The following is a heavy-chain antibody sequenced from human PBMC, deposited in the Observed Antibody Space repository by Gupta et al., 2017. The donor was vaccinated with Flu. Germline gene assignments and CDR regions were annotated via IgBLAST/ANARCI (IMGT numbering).Heavy chain of an antibody. Sequence: PGQGLEWMGGIIPICGTANYAQKFQGRVTITADKSTSTAYMELSSLRSEDTAVYYCATISSGWSLVGYYFDYWGQGTLVTVSS. V-gene: IGHV1-69*06. J-gene: IGHJ4*02. CDR2: IIPICGTA. CDR3: ATISSGWSLVGYYFDY. D-gene: IGHD6-19*01.